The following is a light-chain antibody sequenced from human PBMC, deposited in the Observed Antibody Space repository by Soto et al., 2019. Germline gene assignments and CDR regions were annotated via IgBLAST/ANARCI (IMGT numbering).Light chain of an antibody. CDR3: QHYGNSLWT. J-gene: IGKJ1*01. Sequence: EVVFKQSPGTPVFSPGGKANLFCKARESVSSSFLTWNQQKPGQAPRLLIYRTSNRVTGIPDRFSGSGSGTDFTLTISRLEPEDFAVYFCQHYGNSLWTFGQGTKVDIK. CDR2: RTS. V-gene: IGKV3-20*01. CDR1: ESVSSSF.